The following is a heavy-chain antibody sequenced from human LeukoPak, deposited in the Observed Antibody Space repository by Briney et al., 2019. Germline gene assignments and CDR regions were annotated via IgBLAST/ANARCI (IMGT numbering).Heavy chain of an antibody. CDR1: GFTFTSSA. Sequence: SVKVSCKASGFTFTSSAMQWVRQARGQRLEWIGWIVVGSGNTNYAQKFQERVTITRDMSTSTTYMELSSLRSEDTAVYYCAADRAPGFYSGYYGMDVWGQGTTVTVSS. CDR2: IVVGSGNT. CDR3: AADRAPGFYSGYYGMDV. D-gene: IGHD3-22*01. V-gene: IGHV1-58*02. J-gene: IGHJ6*02.